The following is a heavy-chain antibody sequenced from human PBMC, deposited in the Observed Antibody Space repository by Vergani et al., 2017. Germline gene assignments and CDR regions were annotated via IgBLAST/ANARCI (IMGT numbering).Heavy chain of an antibody. V-gene: IGHV3-33*01. J-gene: IGHJ2*01. CDR2: IWYDGSNK. CDR3: ARNVIPAATDYWXFDL. Sequence: QVQLVESGGGVVQPGRSLRLSCAASGFTFSSYGMHWVRQAPGKGLEWVAVIWYDGSNKYYADSVKGRFTISRDNSKKTLYLQMNSLSAEDTDVYYCARNVIPAATDYWXFDLWGRGTLVTVSS. CDR1: GFTFSSYG. D-gene: IGHD2-2*01.